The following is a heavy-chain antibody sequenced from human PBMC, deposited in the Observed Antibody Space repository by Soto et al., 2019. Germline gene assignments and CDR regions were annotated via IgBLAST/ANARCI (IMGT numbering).Heavy chain of an antibody. J-gene: IGHJ4*02. D-gene: IGHD2-2*01. CDR2: IYYSGST. CDR3: ASRYCSSTSSLED. CDR1: GGSISSYY. Sequence: PSETLPLTCTVSGGSISSYYWSWIRQPPGKGLEWIGYIYYSGSTNYNPSLKSRVTISVDTSKNQFSLKLSSVTAADTAVYYCASRYCSSTSSLEDWGQRTLVRVS. V-gene: IGHV4-59*01.